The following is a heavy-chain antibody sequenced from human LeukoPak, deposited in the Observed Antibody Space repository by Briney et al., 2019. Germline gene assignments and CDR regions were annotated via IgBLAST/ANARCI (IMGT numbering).Heavy chain of an antibody. J-gene: IGHJ6*04. CDR3: ARDRTCVDV. CDR1: GGSISSSSYY. D-gene: IGHD2-2*01. V-gene: IGHV4-39*07. Sequence: SETLSLTCTVSGGSISSSSYYWGWIRQPPGKGLEWIGSIYYSGSTYYNPSLKSRVTISVDTSKNQFSLKLSSVTAADTAVYYCARDRTCVDVWGKGTTVTVSS. CDR2: IYYSGST.